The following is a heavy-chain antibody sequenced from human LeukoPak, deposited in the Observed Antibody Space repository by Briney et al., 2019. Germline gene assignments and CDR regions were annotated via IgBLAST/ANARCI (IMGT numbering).Heavy chain of an antibody. J-gene: IGHJ6*03. CDR2: IYPGDSDT. CDR3: ARALWFGPRYYYYMDV. D-gene: IGHD3-10*01. CDR1: GYSFTSYW. Sequence: GESRKISGKGSGYSFTSYWIGWVRQMPGKGLEWMGIIYPGDSDTRYSPSFQGQVTISADESISTAYLQWSSLKASDTAMYYCARALWFGPRYYYYMDVWDKGTTVTVSS. V-gene: IGHV5-51*01.